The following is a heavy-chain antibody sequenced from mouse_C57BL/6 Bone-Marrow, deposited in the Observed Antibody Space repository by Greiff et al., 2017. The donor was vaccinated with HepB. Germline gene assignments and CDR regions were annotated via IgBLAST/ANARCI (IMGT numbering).Heavy chain of an antibody. D-gene: IGHD1-1*01. J-gene: IGHJ2*01. Sequence: QVQLQQPGAELVKPGASVKMSCKASGYTFTSYWLTWVKQRPGPGLEWIGDIYPGSGSTNYNEKFKSKATLTVDTSSSTAYMQLSSLTSEDSAVYCGARATVVATDFDYWGQGTTLTVSS. CDR3: ARATVVATDFDY. V-gene: IGHV1-55*01. CDR1: GYTFTSYW. CDR2: IYPGSGST.